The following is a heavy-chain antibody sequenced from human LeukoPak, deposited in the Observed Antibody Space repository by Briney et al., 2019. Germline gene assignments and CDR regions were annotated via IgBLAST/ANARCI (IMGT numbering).Heavy chain of an antibody. D-gene: IGHD2-2*01. CDR3: ARRHCSSTSCPLVDY. J-gene: IGHJ4*02. Sequence: GGPLRLSCAASGFTFSDYYMSWIRQAPGKGLEWVSYITDTGTTIYYPDSVKGRFTISRDNAKNSLYLQMNSLRAEDTAVYYCARRHCSSTSCPLVDYWGQGTLVTVSS. CDR1: GFTFSDYY. CDR2: ITDTGTTI. V-gene: IGHV3-11*04.